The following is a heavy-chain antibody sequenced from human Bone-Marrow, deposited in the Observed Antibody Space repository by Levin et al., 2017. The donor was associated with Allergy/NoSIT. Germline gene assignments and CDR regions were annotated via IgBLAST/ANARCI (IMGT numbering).Heavy chain of an antibody. CDR2: ISWDGGST. CDR3: AKELWDDTSRNDNYYYYYGMDV. CDR1: GFTFDDYA. V-gene: IGHV3-43D*03. J-gene: IGHJ6*02. D-gene: IGHD1-1*01. Sequence: GESLKISCAASGFTFDDYAMHWVRQAPGKGLEWVSLISWDGGSTYYADSVKGRFTISRDNSKNSLYLQMNSLRAEDTALYYCAKELWDDTSRNDNYYYYYGMDVWGQGTTVTVSS.